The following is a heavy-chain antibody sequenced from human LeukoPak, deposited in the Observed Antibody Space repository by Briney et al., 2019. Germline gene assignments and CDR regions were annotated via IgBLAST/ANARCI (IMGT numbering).Heavy chain of an antibody. V-gene: IGHV3-21*01. CDR2: ISSNSSYI. J-gene: IGHJ4*02. CDR3: ARKGVDYYDSSGPFDY. Sequence: GGSLRLSCAASGFTFSSYSMNWVRQAPGKGLEWGSSISSNSSYIYYADSVKGRFTISRDNAKNSLYLQMNSLRAEDTAVYYCARKGVDYYDSSGPFDYWGKGTLVPVSS. D-gene: IGHD3-22*01. CDR1: GFTFSSYS.